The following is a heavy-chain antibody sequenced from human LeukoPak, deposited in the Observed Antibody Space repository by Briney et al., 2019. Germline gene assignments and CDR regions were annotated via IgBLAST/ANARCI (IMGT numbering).Heavy chain of an antibody. D-gene: IGHD3-22*01. V-gene: IGHV5-51*01. J-gene: IGHJ3*02. CDR2: IYPGDSDT. CDR3: ARQGLYYYDSSGSDAFDI. CDR1: GYSFTSYW. Sequence: GESLKVSCKGSGYSFTSYWIGWVRQMPGKGLEWMGIIYPGDSDTRYSPSFQGQVTISADKSISTAYLQWSSLKASDTAMYYCARQGLYYYDSSGSDAFDIWGQGTMVTVSS.